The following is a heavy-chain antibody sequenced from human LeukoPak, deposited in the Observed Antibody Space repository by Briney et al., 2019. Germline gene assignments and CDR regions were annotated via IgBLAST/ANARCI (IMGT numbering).Heavy chain of an antibody. D-gene: IGHD4-17*01. J-gene: IGHJ4*02. Sequence: PGGSLRLSCAASGFTFSSYWMHWVRQTPGKGLVWVSRINTDGSSTSYADSVKGRFTISRDNAKNSLYLQMNSLRAEDTAVYYCARGDYGDYTFDYWGQGTLVTVSS. CDR1: GFTFSSYW. V-gene: IGHV3-74*01. CDR2: INTDGSST. CDR3: ARGDYGDYTFDY.